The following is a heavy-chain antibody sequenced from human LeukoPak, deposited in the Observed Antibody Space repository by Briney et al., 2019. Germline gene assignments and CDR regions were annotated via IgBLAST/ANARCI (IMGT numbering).Heavy chain of an antibody. CDR1: GYTFTGYF. CDR3: ARSTTPNQNEYFEH. D-gene: IGHD2/OR15-2a*01. CDR2: INPKSGGT. V-gene: IGHV1-2*02. J-gene: IGHJ1*01. Sequence: ASVKVSCKASGYTFTGYFIHWLRQAPGQGLEWMGWINPKSGGTNYIQRFQGRVTMTRDTSISTAYMEVSRLRSDDTAVYYCARSTTPNQNEYFEHWGQGTLVTVSS.